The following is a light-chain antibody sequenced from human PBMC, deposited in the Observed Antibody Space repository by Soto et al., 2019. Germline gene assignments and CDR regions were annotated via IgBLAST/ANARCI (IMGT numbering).Light chain of an antibody. CDR3: QQYHSLPIT. V-gene: IGKV1-33*01. J-gene: IGKJ5*01. CDR2: DAS. CDR1: QDIDNF. Sequence: DIQMTQSPSSLSASLGDRVTITCQASQDIDNFLNWYQHKPGAAPKLLINDASTLAPGVPSRFSGTESGADFTFTISSLQPEDIATYYCQQYHSLPITFGPGTRLEIK.